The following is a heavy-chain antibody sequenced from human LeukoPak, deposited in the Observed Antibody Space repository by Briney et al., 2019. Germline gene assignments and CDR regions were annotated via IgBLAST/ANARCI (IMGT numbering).Heavy chain of an antibody. Sequence: ASVKVSCKASGYTFTSYYMHWVRQAPGQGLEWMGWINPNSGDTNYAQKFQGRVTMTRDTSISTAYMELSRLRSDDTAVYYCARETKIISSSWYYNWFDPWGQGTLVTVSS. CDR1: GYTFTSYY. D-gene: IGHD6-13*01. CDR3: ARETKIISSSWYYNWFDP. CDR2: INPNSGDT. J-gene: IGHJ5*02. V-gene: IGHV1-2*02.